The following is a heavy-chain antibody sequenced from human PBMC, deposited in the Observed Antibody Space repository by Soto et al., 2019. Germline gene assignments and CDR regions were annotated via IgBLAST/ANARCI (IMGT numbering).Heavy chain of an antibody. CDR3: ARVFPYDSSGFYFSAFDY. Sequence: WASVKVSCKASGYTFTSYYMHWVRQAPGQGLEWMGIINPSGGSTSYAQKFQGRVTMTRDTSTSTVYMELSSLRSEDTAVYYCARVFPYDSSGFYFSAFDYWGQGTLVTVSS. CDR2: INPSGGST. J-gene: IGHJ4*02. CDR1: GYTFTSYY. D-gene: IGHD3-22*01. V-gene: IGHV1-46*01.